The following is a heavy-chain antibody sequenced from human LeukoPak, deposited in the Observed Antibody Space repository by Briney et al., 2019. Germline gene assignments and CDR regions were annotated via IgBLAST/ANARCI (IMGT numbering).Heavy chain of an antibody. Sequence: PSETLSLTCAVYGGSFSNFYWSWMRQPPGKGLEWIGYIYHSGSTYYNPSLKSQVTISVDRSKNQFSLKLSSVTAADTAVYYCARGPYVDTAISDAFDIWGQGTMVTVSS. CDR3: ARGPYVDTAISDAFDI. D-gene: IGHD5-18*01. V-gene: IGHV4-34*01. J-gene: IGHJ3*02. CDR1: GGSFSNFY. CDR2: IYHSGST.